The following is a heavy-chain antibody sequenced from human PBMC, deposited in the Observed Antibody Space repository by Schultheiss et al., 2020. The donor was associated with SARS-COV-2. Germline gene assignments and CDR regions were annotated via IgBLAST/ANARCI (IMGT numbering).Heavy chain of an antibody. J-gene: IGHJ4*02. CDR1: GYTFTSYG. Sequence: ASVKVSCKASGYTFTSYGISWVRQAPGQGLEWMGIINPSGGSTSYAQKFQGRVTMTEDTSTDTAYMELSSLRSEDTAVYYCARVPDRGSYYDSRGDYWGQGTLVTVSS. D-gene: IGHD3-22*01. CDR3: ARVPDRGSYYDSRGDY. CDR2: INPSGGST. V-gene: IGHV1-46*01.